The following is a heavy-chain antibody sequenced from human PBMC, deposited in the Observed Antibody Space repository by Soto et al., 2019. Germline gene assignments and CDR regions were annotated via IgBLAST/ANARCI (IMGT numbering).Heavy chain of an antibody. CDR2: IIPILGIA. CDR1: GGTFSSYT. Sequence: QVQLVQSGAEVKKPGSSVKVSCKASGGTFSSYTIIWVRQAPGQGLEWMGRIIPILGIANYAQKFQGRVTITADKSTSTAYMELSSLRSEDTAVDYCARSYGDYSVGYWGQGTLVTVSS. J-gene: IGHJ4*02. CDR3: ARSYGDYSVGY. V-gene: IGHV1-69*02. D-gene: IGHD4-17*01.